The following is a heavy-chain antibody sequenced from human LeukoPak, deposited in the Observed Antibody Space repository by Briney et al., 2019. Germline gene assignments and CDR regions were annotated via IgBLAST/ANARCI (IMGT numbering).Heavy chain of an antibody. CDR2: ISYDGSNK. Sequence: PGGSLRLSCAASGFTFSSYDMHWVRQAPGKGLEWVAVISYDGSNKYYADSVKGRFTISRDNSKNTLYLQMNSLRAEDTAVYYCAKDRYSSGSYFQHWGQGTLVTVSS. CDR1: GFTFSSYD. CDR3: AKDRYSSGSYFQH. J-gene: IGHJ1*01. V-gene: IGHV3-30*18. D-gene: IGHD6-19*01.